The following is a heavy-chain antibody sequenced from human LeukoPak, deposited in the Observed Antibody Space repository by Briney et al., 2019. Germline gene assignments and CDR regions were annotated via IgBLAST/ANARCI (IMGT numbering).Heavy chain of an antibody. CDR1: GGSISSSSYY. Sequence: PSETLSLTCTVSGGSISSSSYYWAWIRQSPGKGLEWIVSINHSWSTSYHPSLKSRLTISVDTSKNQFSLKLTPVTAADTAVYYCARAPGTTFDYWGHGNMVTVSS. CDR2: INHSWST. D-gene: IGHD4-17*01. V-gene: IGHV4-39*01. CDR3: ARAPGTTFDY. J-gene: IGHJ4*01.